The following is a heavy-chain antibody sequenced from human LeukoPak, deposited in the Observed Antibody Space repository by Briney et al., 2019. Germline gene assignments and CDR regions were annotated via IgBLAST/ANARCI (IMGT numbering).Heavy chain of an antibody. CDR2: THYSGSG. Sequence: SETLSLTCTVSGGSISSGSYYWTWIRQYPGKGLEWIGYTHYSGSGYNNPSLKSRVTISVDTSKSQFYLKLNSVTAADTAVYFCARDILTASGFVWHFDLWGRGTLVTVSS. D-gene: IGHD3-3*01. CDR3: ARDILTASGFVWHFDL. J-gene: IGHJ2*01. V-gene: IGHV4-31*03. CDR1: GGSISSGSYY.